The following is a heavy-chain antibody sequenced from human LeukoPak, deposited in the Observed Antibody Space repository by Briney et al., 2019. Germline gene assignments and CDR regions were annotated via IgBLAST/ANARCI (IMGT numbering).Heavy chain of an antibody. J-gene: IGHJ4*02. Sequence: QPGGSLRLSCAASGFTFSSYEMNWVRQAPGKGLEWVSYISSSGSTIYYAGSVKGRFTISRDNAKNSLYLQMNSLRAEDTAVYYCARDLENSGSYYNVGYFDYWGQGTLVTVSS. CDR2: ISSSGSTI. V-gene: IGHV3-48*03. CDR3: ARDLENSGSYYNVGYFDY. D-gene: IGHD3-10*01. CDR1: GFTFSSYE.